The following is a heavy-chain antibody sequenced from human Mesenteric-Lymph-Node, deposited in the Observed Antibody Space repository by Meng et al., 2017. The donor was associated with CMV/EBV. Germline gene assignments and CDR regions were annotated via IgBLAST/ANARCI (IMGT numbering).Heavy chain of an antibody. CDR2: ISPYNGNT. V-gene: IGHV1-18*01. J-gene: IGHJ4*02. Sequence: ASVKVSCKASNYTFISHTISWVRQAPGQGLEWMGWISPYNGNTNYAQKFQGRVTMTRDTSISTAYMELSRLRSDDTAVYYCARGAGITFGGGFDYWGQGTLVTVSS. CDR3: ARGAGITFGGGFDY. D-gene: IGHD3-16*01. CDR1: NYTFISHT.